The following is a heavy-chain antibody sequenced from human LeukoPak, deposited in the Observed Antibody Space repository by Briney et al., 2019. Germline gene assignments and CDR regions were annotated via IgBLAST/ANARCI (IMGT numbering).Heavy chain of an antibody. D-gene: IGHD1-26*01. Sequence: GASVKVSCKASGYTFTSYGISWVRQAPGQGLEWMGWINAYNGNTNYAQKLQGRVTMTTDTSTSTAYMELRSLRSDDTAVYYCARRVGATTLGLAWFDPWGQGTLVTVSS. CDR2: INAYNGNT. CDR1: GYTFTSYG. CDR3: ARRVGATTLGLAWFDP. V-gene: IGHV1-18*01. J-gene: IGHJ5*02.